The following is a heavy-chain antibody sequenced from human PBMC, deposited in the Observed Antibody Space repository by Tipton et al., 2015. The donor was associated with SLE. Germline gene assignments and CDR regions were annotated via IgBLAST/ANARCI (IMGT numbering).Heavy chain of an antibody. CDR1: GGSISSYY. Sequence: TLSLTCTVSGGSISSYYWSWIRQPPGKGLEWIGRIYTSGSTDYNPSLRSRVTISVDTSKNQFSLKLSSVTAADTAVYYCARAPGLRYAFDIWGQGTMVTVSS. CDR3: ARAPGLRYAFDI. V-gene: IGHV4-4*08. D-gene: IGHD5-12*01. J-gene: IGHJ3*02. CDR2: IYTSGST.